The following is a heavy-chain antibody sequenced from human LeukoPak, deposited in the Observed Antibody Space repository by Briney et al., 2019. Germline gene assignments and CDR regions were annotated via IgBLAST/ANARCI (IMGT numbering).Heavy chain of an antibody. CDR2: ISGSGGST. Sequence: RLSCAASGFTFSSYAMSWVRQDPGKGLEWVSAISGSGGSTYYADSVKGRFTISRDNSKNTLYLQMNSLRAEDTAVYYCAKRDYDILTGYSNDAFDIWGQGTMVTVSS. CDR3: AKRDYDILTGYSNDAFDI. D-gene: IGHD3-9*01. V-gene: IGHV3-23*01. CDR1: GFTFSSYA. J-gene: IGHJ3*02.